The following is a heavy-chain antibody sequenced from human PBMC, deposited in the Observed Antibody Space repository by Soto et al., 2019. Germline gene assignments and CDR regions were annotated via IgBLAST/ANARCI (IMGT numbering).Heavy chain of an antibody. J-gene: IGHJ4*02. Sequence: SETLSLTCSVSGGSINSYWWSWIRQPAGKGLEWIGRVYSSGTTDYNPSLNSRATMSVETSKNQFSLKLSSVTAADAAVYYCARDIGSYAYGEGYWGQGIQVTVSS. CDR3: ARDIGSYAYGEGY. CDR1: GGSINSYW. D-gene: IGHD3-10*01. V-gene: IGHV4-4*07. CDR2: VYSSGTT.